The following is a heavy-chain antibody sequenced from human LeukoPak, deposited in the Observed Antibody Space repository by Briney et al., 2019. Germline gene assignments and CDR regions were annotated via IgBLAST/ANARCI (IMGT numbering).Heavy chain of an antibody. Sequence: GGSLRLSCTASGFTFSTYTMSWVRQAPGEELKWVSGILTSGDTYYADSVKGRFTISRDNSKNTLYLQMNSLRADDTALYYCAKDRIYADGLWDFDYWGQGTLVTVSS. J-gene: IGHJ4*02. CDR1: GFTFSTYT. D-gene: IGHD3-10*01. CDR3: AKDRIYADGLWDFDY. CDR2: ILTSGDT. V-gene: IGHV3-23*01.